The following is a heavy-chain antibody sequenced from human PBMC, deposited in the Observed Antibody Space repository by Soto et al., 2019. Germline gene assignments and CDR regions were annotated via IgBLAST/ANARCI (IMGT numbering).Heavy chain of an antibody. CDR2: MNPNSGNT. D-gene: IGHD3-10*01. CDR3: ARAVYDYGSGSFDF. CDR1: GYIFTSYD. J-gene: IGHJ5*01. V-gene: IGHV1-8*01. Sequence: QVQMVQSGAEVKKPGASVKVSCKASGYIFTSYDVNWVRQAPGQGLEWMGWMNPNSGNTGYAQKFQDRVPMTRNTSITTAYMGVSSLRSEDTAVYYCARAVYDYGSGSFDFWGQGTLVTVSS.